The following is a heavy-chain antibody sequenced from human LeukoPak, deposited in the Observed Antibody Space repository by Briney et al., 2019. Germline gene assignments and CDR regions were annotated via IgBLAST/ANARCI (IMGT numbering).Heavy chain of an antibody. J-gene: IGHJ4*02. CDR2: ISASGGAT. D-gene: IGHD3-10*01. CDR3: ARDRSFYGSGSYYNDY. V-gene: IGHV3-23*01. CDR1: GFTFSNYV. Sequence: PGGSLKLSCAASGFTFSNYVMTWVRQAPGKGLEWVSTISASGGATYYADSVRGRFTISRDNSKNTVNLQMNSLTADDTAVYFCARDRSFYGSGSYYNDYWGQGTLVTVSP.